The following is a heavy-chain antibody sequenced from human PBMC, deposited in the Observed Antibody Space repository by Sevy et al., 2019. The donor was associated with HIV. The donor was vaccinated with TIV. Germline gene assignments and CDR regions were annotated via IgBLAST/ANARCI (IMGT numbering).Heavy chain of an antibody. CDR3: ARARYCDSSAYYYFDY. V-gene: IGHV4-38-2*01. J-gene: IGHJ4*02. D-gene: IGHD3-22*01. CDR2: MYHGGST. Sequence: SETLSLTCAVSGYSISSGYYWGWIRQPPGKGLEWIGSMYHGGSTYYNPSLKSRVTISVDTSKNQFSLKLSSVTAADTAVYYCARARYCDSSAYYYFDYWGQGTLVTVSS. CDR1: GYSISSGYY.